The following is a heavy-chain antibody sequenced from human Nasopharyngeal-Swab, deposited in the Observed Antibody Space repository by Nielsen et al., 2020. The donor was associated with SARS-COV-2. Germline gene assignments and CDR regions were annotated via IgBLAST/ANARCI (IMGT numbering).Heavy chain of an antibody. Sequence: GESLKISCAASGFTFSSYGMHWVRQAPGKGLEWVAVISYDGSNKYYADSVKGRFTISRDNSKNTLYLQMNSLRAEDTAVYYCAKGGGTTGTVRLDIWGQGTMVTVSS. D-gene: IGHD1-1*01. CDR3: AKGGGTTGTVRLDI. J-gene: IGHJ3*02. CDR2: ISYDGSNK. CDR1: GFTFSSYG. V-gene: IGHV3-30*18.